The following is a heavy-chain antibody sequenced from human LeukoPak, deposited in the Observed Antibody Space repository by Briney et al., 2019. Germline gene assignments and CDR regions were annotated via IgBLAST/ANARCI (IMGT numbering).Heavy chain of an antibody. CDR3: ARGLITFGGVIVNRGLYFDY. D-gene: IGHD3-16*02. Sequence: SETLSLTCAVYGGSFSGYYWSWIRQPPGKGLEWIGEINHSGSTNYNPSLKSRLTISVDTSKNQFSLKLSSVTAADTAVYYCARGLITFGGVIVNRGLYFDYWGQGTLVTVSS. CDR1: GGSFSGYY. J-gene: IGHJ4*02. V-gene: IGHV4-34*01. CDR2: INHSGST.